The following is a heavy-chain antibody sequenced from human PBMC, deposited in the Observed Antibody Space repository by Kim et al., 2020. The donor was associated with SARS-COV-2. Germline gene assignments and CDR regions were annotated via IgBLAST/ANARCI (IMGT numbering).Heavy chain of an antibody. CDR2: INPNSGGT. V-gene: IGHV1-2*02. D-gene: IGHD6-6*01. CDR3: ATEQLYSATSWFDP. J-gene: IGHJ5*02. Sequence: ASVKVSCKASGYTFTGYYMHWVRQAPGQGLEWMGWINPNSGGTNYAQKFQGRVTMTRDTSISTAYMELSRLRSDDTAVYYCATEQLYSATSWFDPWGQGTLVTVSS. CDR1: GYTFTGYY.